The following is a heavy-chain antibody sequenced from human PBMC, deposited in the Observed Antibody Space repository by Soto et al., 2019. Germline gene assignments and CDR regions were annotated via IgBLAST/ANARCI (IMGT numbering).Heavy chain of an antibody. J-gene: IGHJ6*02. V-gene: IGHV1-69*06. CDR1: GGTFSSYA. CDR2: VIPIFGTA. Sequence: GASVKVSCKASGGTFSSYAISWVRQAPGQGLEWMGGVIPIFGTANYAQKFQGRVTITADKSTSTAYMELSSLRSEDTAVYYCARGRDSYGHYYYYGMDVWGQGTTVTVSS. D-gene: IGHD5-18*01. CDR3: ARGRDSYGHYYYYGMDV.